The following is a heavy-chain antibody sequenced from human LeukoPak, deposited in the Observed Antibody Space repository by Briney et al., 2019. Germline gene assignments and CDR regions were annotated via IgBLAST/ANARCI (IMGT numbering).Heavy chain of an antibody. CDR1: GFTFSSYW. CDR2: IKQDGSEK. D-gene: IGHD5-12*01. CDR3: ARGGVIAATTAPRY. V-gene: IGHV3-7*01. J-gene: IGHJ4*02. Sequence: GGSLRLSCAASGFTFSSYWMSWVRQAPGKGLEWVANIKQDGSEKYYVDSAKGRFTISRDNAKNSLYLQMNSLRAEDTAVYYCARGGVIAATTAPRYWGQGTLVTVSS.